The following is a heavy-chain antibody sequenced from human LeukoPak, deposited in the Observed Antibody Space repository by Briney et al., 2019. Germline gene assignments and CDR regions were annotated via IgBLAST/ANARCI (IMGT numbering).Heavy chain of an antibody. CDR2: LGIAGDT. CDR3: ARQMQSHGNFDS. D-gene: IGHD1-26*01. CDR1: GFTVSSYA. J-gene: IGHJ4*02. V-gene: IGHV3-13*01. Sequence: GGSLRLSCAASGFTVSSYAMHWVRQPIGKGLEWVSALGIAGDTFYPGSVKGRFTISRENARNSLYLQMNSLRAEDTAMYYCARQMQSHGNFDSWGQGTLVTVPS.